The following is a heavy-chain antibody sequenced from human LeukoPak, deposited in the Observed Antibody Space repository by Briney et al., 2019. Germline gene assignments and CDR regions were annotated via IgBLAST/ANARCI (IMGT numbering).Heavy chain of an antibody. CDR2: LGIAGDT. CDR3: ARQMQSHGNFDS. D-gene: IGHD1-26*01. CDR1: GFTVSSYA. J-gene: IGHJ4*02. V-gene: IGHV3-13*01. Sequence: GGSLRLSCAASGFTVSSYAMHWVRQPIGKGLEWVSALGIAGDTFYPGSVKGRFTISRENARNSLYLQMNSLRAEDTAMYYCARQMQSHGNFDSWGQGTLVTVPS.